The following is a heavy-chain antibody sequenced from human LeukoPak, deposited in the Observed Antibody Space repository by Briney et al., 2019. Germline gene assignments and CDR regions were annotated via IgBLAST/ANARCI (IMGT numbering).Heavy chain of an antibody. CDR3: ARMEMAIDY. J-gene: IGHJ4*02. D-gene: IGHD5-24*01. CDR2: IYHSGST. CDR1: GYSISSGYY. V-gene: IGHV4-38-2*01. Sequence: SETLSLTCAVSGYSISSGYYWGWIRQPPGKGLEWVGSIYHSGSTYYNPSLKSRVTISVDTSKIQFSLKLSSVTAADTAVYYCARMEMAIDYWGQGTLVTVSS.